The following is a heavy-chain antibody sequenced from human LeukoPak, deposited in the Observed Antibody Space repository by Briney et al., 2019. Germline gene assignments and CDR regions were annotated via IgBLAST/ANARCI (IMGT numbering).Heavy chain of an antibody. CDR2: IYYSGST. V-gene: IGHV4-31*03. D-gene: IGHD2-2*01. CDR3: AGGGYCSSSSCFAPLFDW. CDR1: GGSISSGGYY. J-gene: IGHJ4*02. Sequence: SETLSLTCTVSGGSISSGGYYWSWIRQHPGKGLEWIGYIYYSGSTYYNPSLKSRVAMSLYTSRSQFSLRLRSVTAADTALYFCAGGGYCSSSSCFAPLFDWWGRGTLVTVSS.